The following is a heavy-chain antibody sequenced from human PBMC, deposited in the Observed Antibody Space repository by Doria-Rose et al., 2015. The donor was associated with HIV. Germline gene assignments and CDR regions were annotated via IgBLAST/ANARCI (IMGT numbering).Heavy chain of an antibody. CDR1: GASVSSRGYY. Sequence: SETLSLTCSVSGASVSSRGYYWNWIRQVPGKGLESLGYTYYTGTSDYSPSLKSRLNMAVDTSKNQFSLKLSFVTVADTAVYYCARMGSYRELDYWGQGARVIGSA. D-gene: IGHD3-3*01. V-gene: IGHV4-31*03. CDR3: ARMGSYRELDY. J-gene: IGHJ4*02. CDR2: TYYTGTS.